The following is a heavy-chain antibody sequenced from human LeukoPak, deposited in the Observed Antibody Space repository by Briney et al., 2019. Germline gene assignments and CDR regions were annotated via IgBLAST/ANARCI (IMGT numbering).Heavy chain of an antibody. CDR3: ARRESYGSGSIDY. CDR2: IYYSGST. J-gene: IGHJ4*02. Sequence: SETLSLTCTVSGGSISSSSYYWGWIRQPPGKGLEWIGSIYYSGSTYYNPSLKSRVTISVDTSKNQFSLKLSSVTAADTAVYYCARRESYGSGSIDYWGQGTLVTVSS. CDR1: GGSISSSSYY. V-gene: IGHV4-39*07. D-gene: IGHD3-10*01.